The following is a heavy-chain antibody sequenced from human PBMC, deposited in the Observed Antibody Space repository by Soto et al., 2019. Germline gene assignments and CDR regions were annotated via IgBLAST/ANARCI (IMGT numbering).Heavy chain of an antibody. CDR3: ARDCSVGSCYSVGWFDP. CDR1: GGTFSSYT. V-gene: IGHV1-69*08. D-gene: IGHD2-15*01. J-gene: IGHJ5*02. Sequence: QVQLVQSGAEVKKPGSSVKVSCKASGGTFSSYTISWVRQAPGQGLEWMGRIIPILGIANYAQQFQGRVTITADKATSTAYMELSSLRSEDTAVYYCARDCSVGSCYSVGWFDPWGQGTLFTVSS. CDR2: IIPILGIA.